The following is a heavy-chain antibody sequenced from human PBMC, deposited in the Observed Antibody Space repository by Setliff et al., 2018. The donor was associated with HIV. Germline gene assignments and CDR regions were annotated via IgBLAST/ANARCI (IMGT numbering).Heavy chain of an antibody. CDR2: INTDGSSA. Sequence: PGGSLRLSCAASGFTFSNSWMRWVRQAPGKGLVWVSRINTDGSSATYADSVKGRFTNSRDNAKNTLYLQMDSLRAEDTAVYYCARGGANPSWFDSWGQGTLVTVSS. D-gene: IGHD3-16*01. CDR3: ARGGANPSWFDS. J-gene: IGHJ5*01. CDR1: GFTFSNSW. V-gene: IGHV3-74*03.